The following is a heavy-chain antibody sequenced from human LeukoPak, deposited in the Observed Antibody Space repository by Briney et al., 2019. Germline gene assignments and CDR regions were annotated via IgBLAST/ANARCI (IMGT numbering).Heavy chain of an antibody. D-gene: IGHD2-2*02. Sequence: NTSETLSLTCTVSGGSISSYYWSWIRQPAGKGLEWIGRIYASGSTNYNPSLKSRVTMSVDTSKNQFSLKLSSVTAADTAVYYCARDALGYCSSTSCYTGFDYWGQGTLVTVSS. CDR1: GGSISSYY. CDR2: IYASGST. V-gene: IGHV4-4*07. CDR3: ARDALGYCSSTSCYTGFDY. J-gene: IGHJ4*02.